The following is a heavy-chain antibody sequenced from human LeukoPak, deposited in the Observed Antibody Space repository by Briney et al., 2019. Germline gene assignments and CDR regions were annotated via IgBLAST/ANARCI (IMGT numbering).Heavy chain of an antibody. CDR3: ARDISGYYFGWFDP. V-gene: IGHV4-61*02. D-gene: IGHD3-22*01. CDR1: GGSISSGSYY. CDR2: IYTSGST. Sequence: SETLSLTCTVSGGSISSGSYYWSWIRQPAGKGLEWIGRIYTSGSTNYNPSLKSRVTISVDTSKNQFSLKLSSVTAADTAVYHCARDISGYYFGWFDPWGQGTLVTVSS. J-gene: IGHJ5*02.